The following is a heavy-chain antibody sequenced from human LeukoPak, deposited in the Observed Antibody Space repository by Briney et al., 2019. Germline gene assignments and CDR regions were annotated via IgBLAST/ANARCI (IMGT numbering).Heavy chain of an antibody. CDR3: AKGGHYDFWSGYFDY. Sequence: ASVKVSCKASGGTFSSYAISWVRQAPGQGLEWMGRIIPILGIANYAQKFQGRVTITADKSTSTAYMELSSLRAEDTALYYCAKGGHYDFWSGYFDYWGQGTLVTVSS. D-gene: IGHD3-3*01. CDR1: GGTFSSYA. CDR2: IIPILGIA. J-gene: IGHJ4*02. V-gene: IGHV1-69*04.